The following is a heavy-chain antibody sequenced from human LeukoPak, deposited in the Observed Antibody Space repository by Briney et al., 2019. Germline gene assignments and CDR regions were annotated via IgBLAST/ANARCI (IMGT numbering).Heavy chain of an antibody. CDR3: ARASKTRHRFLNHYCSSTSCQLGFDY. CDR1: GYTFTSYY. J-gene: IGHJ4*02. D-gene: IGHD2-2*01. CDR2: INPSGGST. Sequence: ASVKVSCKASGYTFTSYYMHWVRQAPGQGLEWMGIINPSGGSTGYAQKFQGRVTMTRDTSTSTVYMELSSLRSEDTAVYYCARASKTRHRFLNHYCSSTSCQLGFDYWGQGTLVTVSS. V-gene: IGHV1-46*01.